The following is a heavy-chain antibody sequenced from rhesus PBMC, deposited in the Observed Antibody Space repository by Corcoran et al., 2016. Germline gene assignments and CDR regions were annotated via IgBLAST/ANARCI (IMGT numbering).Heavy chain of an antibody. V-gene: IGHV3-118*01. CDR2: IRSKSNTYET. CDR1: GFTFSSSS. Sequence: EVQLVESGGGLVQPGGSLRLSCVASGFTFSSSSMYWVRQASGKGLEWVGRIRSKSNTYETEYTASVRGRFTVCRDDSKSIAYLQMNSLKTEDTAVYFCIRDRAPGYYNDYWGQGVLVIVSS. J-gene: IGHJ4*01. D-gene: IGHD3-3*01. CDR3: IRDRAPGYYNDY.